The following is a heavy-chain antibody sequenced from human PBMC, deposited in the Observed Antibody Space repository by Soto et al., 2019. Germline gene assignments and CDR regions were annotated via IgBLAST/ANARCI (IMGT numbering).Heavy chain of an antibody. Sequence: LETLFLTCPFSGGSLSSFYLGWVREPPGKGLEWIGYIYYSGSTNYNPPLKSRVTISVDTSKNQFSLKLSSVTAAVTAVYYCARASGSYYTDAFDIWGQGTMVTVSS. CDR2: IYYSGST. V-gene: IGHV4-59*12. D-gene: IGHD1-26*01. J-gene: IGHJ3*02. CDR1: GGSLSSFY. CDR3: ARASGSYYTDAFDI.